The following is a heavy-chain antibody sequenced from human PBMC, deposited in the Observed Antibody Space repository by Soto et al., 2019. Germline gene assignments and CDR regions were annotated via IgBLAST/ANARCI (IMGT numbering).Heavy chain of an antibody. CDR1: GGTFSSYA. Sequence: QVPLVQSGAEVKKPGSSVTVSCKASGGTFSSYAIHWVRQAPGQGLEWMGGIIPMYGPAKYAQRFQGRVTITADESTTTVYMELTSLTSQDTVVYYCARVTSMVRGVIDNGFDPWGHGTLVTVSS. J-gene: IGHJ5*02. CDR2: IIPMYGPA. D-gene: IGHD3-10*01. CDR3: ARVTSMVRGVIDNGFDP. V-gene: IGHV1-69*01.